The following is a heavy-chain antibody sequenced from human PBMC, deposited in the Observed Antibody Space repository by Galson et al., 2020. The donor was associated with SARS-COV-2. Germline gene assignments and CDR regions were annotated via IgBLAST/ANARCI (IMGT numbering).Heavy chain of an antibody. J-gene: IGHJ1*01. D-gene: IGHD6-19*01. CDR1: GFSLSTSGVG. Sequence: SGPTLVKPTQTLTLTCTFSGFSLSTSGVGVGWIRQPPGKALEWLALIYLDDDKRHSPSLKSRLTITKDTSKNQVVLTMTNMDPVDTATYYCAHRLIAVAGPYFQHWGQGALVTVSS. V-gene: IGHV2-5*02. CDR2: IYLDDDK. CDR3: AHRLIAVAGPYFQH.